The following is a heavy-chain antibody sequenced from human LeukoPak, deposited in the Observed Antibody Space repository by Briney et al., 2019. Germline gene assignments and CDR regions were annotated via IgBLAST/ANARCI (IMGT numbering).Heavy chain of an antibody. V-gene: IGHV3-72*01. D-gene: IGHD3-22*01. CDR3: ARAYHYDSSGYSYYFDY. Sequence: LPGGSLRLSCAASGFTFSDHYMDWVRQAPGKGLEWVGRTRNKANSYTTEYAASVKGRFTISRDDSKNSLYLQMNSLKTEDTAVYYCARAYHYDSSGYSYYFDYWGQGTLVTVSS. CDR1: GFTFSDHY. CDR2: TRNKANSYTT. J-gene: IGHJ4*02.